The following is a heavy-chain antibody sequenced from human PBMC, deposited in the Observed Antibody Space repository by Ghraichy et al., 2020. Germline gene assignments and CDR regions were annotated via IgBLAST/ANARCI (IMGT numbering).Heavy chain of an antibody. J-gene: IGHJ6*02. CDR1: GYTHTELS. D-gene: IGHD2-8*01. CDR2: FDPEDGET. Sequence: ASVKVSCKVFGYTHTELSMHWVRQAPGKGLEWMGGFDPEDGETIYAQKFQGRVTMTEDTSTDTAYMELSSLRSENTAVYYCATPSMRINYYGMDVWGQGTTVTVSS. CDR3: ATPSMRINYYGMDV. V-gene: IGHV1-24*01.